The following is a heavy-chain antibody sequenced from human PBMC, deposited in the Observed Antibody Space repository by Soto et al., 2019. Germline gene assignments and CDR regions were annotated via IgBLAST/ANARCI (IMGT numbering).Heavy chain of an antibody. V-gene: IGHV1-3*05. CDR2: INAGNGNT. J-gene: IGHJ4*02. CDR1: GYTFTSYA. CDR3: ARGITLPTPLDY. Sequence: QVQLVQSGAEEKKPGASVKVSCKASGYTFTSYAMHWVRQAPGQRLEWMGWINAGNGNTKYSQKFQGRVTITRDTSASTAQMERRSLRSEDTAVYYCARGITLPTPLDYWGQGPLVTVSS. D-gene: IGHD1-20*01.